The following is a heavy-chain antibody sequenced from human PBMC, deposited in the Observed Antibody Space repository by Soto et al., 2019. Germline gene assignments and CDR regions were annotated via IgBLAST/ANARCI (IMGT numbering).Heavy chain of an antibody. CDR3: ARQYSSSWYLYYYDY. V-gene: IGHV1-69*01. CDR1: GGTFSSYA. Sequence: QVQLVQSGAEVKKPGSSVKVSCKASGGTFSSYAISWVRQAPGQGLEWMGGIIPIFGTANYAQKFQGRATITADESTSTAYMERSSLRSEDTAVYYCARQYSSSWYLYYYDYWGQGTLVTVSS. CDR2: IIPIFGTA. D-gene: IGHD6-13*01. J-gene: IGHJ4*02.